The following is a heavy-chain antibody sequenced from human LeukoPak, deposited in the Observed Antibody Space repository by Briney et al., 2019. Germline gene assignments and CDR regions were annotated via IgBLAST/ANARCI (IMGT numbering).Heavy chain of an antibody. CDR1: GYTFTGYY. Sequence: ASVKVSCKASGYTFTGYYMHWVRQAPGQGLEWMGWINPSSGGTNYAQKFQGRVTMTRDTSISTAYMELSRLRSDDTAVYYCARDRDTIFGVVIISYWFDPWGQGTLVTVSS. CDR2: INPSSGGT. V-gene: IGHV1-2*02. D-gene: IGHD3-3*01. CDR3: ARDRDTIFGVVIISYWFDP. J-gene: IGHJ5*02.